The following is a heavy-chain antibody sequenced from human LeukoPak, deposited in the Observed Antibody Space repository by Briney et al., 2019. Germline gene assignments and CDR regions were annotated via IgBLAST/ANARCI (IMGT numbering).Heavy chain of an antibody. D-gene: IGHD2-15*01. CDR1: GFTFDDYA. CDR3: ARGPDSSNYYYGMDV. CDR2: ISWNSGSI. Sequence: PGGSLRLSCAASGFTFDDYAMHWVRHAPGKGLEWVSGISWNSGSIGYADSVKGRFTISRDNAKNSLYLQMNSLRAGDTAVYYCARGPDSSNYYYGMDVWGQGTTVTVSS. V-gene: IGHV3-9*01. J-gene: IGHJ6*02.